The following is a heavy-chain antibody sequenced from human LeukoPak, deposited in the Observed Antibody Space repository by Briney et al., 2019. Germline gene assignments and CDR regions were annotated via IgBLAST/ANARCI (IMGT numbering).Heavy chain of an antibody. CDR3: ARVKTYSSGWYPDY. Sequence: SETLSLTCTVSGGSISSGGYYWSWIRQPPGKGLEWIGSIYYSGSTNYNPSLKSRVTISVDTSKNQFSLKLSSVTAADTAVYYCARVKTYSSGWYPDYWGQGTLVTVSS. J-gene: IGHJ4*02. V-gene: IGHV4-61*08. D-gene: IGHD6-19*01. CDR1: GGSISSGGYY. CDR2: IYYSGST.